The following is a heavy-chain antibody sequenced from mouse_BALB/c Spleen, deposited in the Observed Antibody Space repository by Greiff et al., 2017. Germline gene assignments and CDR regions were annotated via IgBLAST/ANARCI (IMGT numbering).Heavy chain of an antibody. CDR2: IWSGGST. D-gene: IGHD4-1*02. CDR1: GFSLTSYG. Sequence: QVQLKESGPGLVQPSQSLSITCTVSGFSLTSYGVHWVRQSPGKGLEWLGVIWSGGSTDYNAAFISRLSISKDNSKSQVFFKMNSLQANDTAIYYCARNGQLGQGFAYWGQGTLVTVSA. V-gene: IGHV2-2*02. CDR3: ARNGQLGQGFAY. J-gene: IGHJ3*01.